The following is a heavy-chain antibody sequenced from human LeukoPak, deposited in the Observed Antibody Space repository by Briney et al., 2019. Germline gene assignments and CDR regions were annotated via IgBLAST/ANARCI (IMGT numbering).Heavy chain of an antibody. J-gene: IGHJ4*02. CDR1: GYSYSSWW. Sequence: GESLKLSWKGSGYSYSSWWIGWVRQMPAHGQECRGVIYPVDSDTRYSPSFQGQVTISADKSISTAYLQWSSLKASDTAMYYCARRCSGNCYSFDYWGQGSLVTVSS. CDR3: ARRCSGNCYSFDY. D-gene: IGHD2-21*02. V-gene: IGHV5-51*01. CDR2: IYPVDSDT.